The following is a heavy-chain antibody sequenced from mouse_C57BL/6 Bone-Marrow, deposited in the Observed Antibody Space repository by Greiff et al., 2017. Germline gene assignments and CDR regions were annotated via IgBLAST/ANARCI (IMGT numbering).Heavy chain of an antibody. J-gene: IGHJ4*01. Sequence: EVQVVESGGGLVQPGGSLSLSCAASGFTFTDYYMSWVRQPPGKALEWLGFIRNKANGYTTEYSASVKGRFTISRDNSQSILYLQMNALRAEDSATYYCASELLPYSMDYWGQGTSVTVSS. CDR1: GFTFTDYY. D-gene: IGHD1-1*01. CDR2: IRNKANGYTT. V-gene: IGHV7-3*01. CDR3: ASELLPYSMDY.